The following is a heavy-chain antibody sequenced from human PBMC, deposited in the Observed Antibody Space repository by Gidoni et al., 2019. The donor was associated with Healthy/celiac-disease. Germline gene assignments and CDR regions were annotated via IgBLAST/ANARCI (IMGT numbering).Heavy chain of an antibody. CDR2: IYHSGST. V-gene: IGHV4-38-2*02. Sequence: HVPLQESGPGLVTPSETLSLTCAVSGYSISSGYYLGWIRQPPGKGLEWIGSIYHSGSTYYNPSLKSRVTISVETSKNQFSLKLSSVNAADTAVYYCARDREVQGVIDYWGQGTLVTVSS. J-gene: IGHJ4*02. CDR1: GYSISSGYY. CDR3: ARDREVQGVIDY. D-gene: IGHD3-10*01.